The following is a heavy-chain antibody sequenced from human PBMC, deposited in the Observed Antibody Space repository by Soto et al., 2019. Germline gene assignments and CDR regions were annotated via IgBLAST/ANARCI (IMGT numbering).Heavy chain of an antibody. CDR3: AKDPSGSWPFDY. V-gene: IGHV3-30*18. CDR1: GFTFSSYG. CDR2: ISSDGSNR. Sequence: QVQLVESGGGVVQPGRSLRLSCAASGFTFSSYGMHWVRQAPGKGLEWVTFISSDGSNRYYADSVKGRFTISRDNSKNTLYLQMSSLRPEDTAVYYCAKDPSGSWPFDYWGQGTLVTVSS. J-gene: IGHJ4*02. D-gene: IGHD6-13*01.